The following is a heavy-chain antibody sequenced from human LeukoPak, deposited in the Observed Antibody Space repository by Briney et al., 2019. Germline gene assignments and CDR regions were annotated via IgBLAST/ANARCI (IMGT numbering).Heavy chain of an antibody. CDR2: INHSGST. Sequence: PGGSLRLSCAASGFTFRDCYMSWIRQPPGKGLEWIGEINHSGSTNYNPSLKSRVTISVDTSKNQFSLKLSSVTAADTAVYYCASRRLSSGWYDYYYYYGMDVWGQGTTVTVSS. D-gene: IGHD6-19*01. V-gene: IGHV4-34*01. CDR3: ASRRLSSGWYDYYYYYGMDV. J-gene: IGHJ6*02. CDR1: GFTFRDCY.